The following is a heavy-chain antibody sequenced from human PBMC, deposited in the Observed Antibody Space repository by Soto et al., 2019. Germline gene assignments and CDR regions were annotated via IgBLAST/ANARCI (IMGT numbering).Heavy chain of an antibody. CDR3: ARAMTTVTTIDY. CDR1: GCSISSGGYS. Sequence: PSETLSLTCAFSGCSISSGGYSWSWIRQPPGKGLEWIGYIYHSGSTYYNPSLKSRVTISVGRSKNQFSLKLSSVTAADTAVYYCARAMTTVTTIDYWGQGTLVTVSS. J-gene: IGHJ4*02. D-gene: IGHD4-17*01. CDR2: IYHSGST. V-gene: IGHV4-30-2*01.